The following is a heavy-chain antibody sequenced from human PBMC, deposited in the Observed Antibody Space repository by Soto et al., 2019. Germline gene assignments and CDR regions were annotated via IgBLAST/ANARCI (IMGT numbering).Heavy chain of an antibody. CDR3: ARVPSNYYDSSGYYYDYYYGMDV. CDR2: INHSGST. J-gene: IGHJ6*02. Sequence: QVQLQQWGAGLLKPSETLSLTCAVYGGSFSGYYWSWIRQPPGKGLEWIGEINHSGSTNYNPSLKRRVTISVDTSKNQFSLKLSSVTAADTAVYYCARVPSNYYDSSGYYYDYYYGMDVWGQGTTVTVSS. V-gene: IGHV4-34*01. CDR1: GGSFSGYY. D-gene: IGHD3-22*01.